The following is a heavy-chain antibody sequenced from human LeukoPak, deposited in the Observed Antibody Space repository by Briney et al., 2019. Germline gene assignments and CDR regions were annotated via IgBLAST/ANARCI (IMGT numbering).Heavy chain of an antibody. CDR2: TSSSSSYI. D-gene: IGHD6-19*01. V-gene: IGHV3-21*01. CDR1: GFTFSSYS. Sequence: GGSLRLSCAASGFTFSSYSMNWVRQAPGKGLEWVSSTSSSSSYIYYADSVKGRFTISRDNAKNSLYLQMNSLRAEDTAVYYCARARSSGWYSDYWGQGTLVTVSS. CDR3: ARARSSGWYSDY. J-gene: IGHJ4*02.